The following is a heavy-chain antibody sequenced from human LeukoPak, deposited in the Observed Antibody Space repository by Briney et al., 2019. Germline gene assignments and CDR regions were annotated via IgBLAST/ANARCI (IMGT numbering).Heavy chain of an antibody. D-gene: IGHD2-2*01. CDR1: GFTVSSKY. V-gene: IGHV3-66*02. CDR3: ARDSAQLLY. Sequence: GGSLRLSCAASGFTVSSKYMSWVRQAPGKGLEWVSTFYSGASTFYADSVKGRFTISRDNSKNTVYLQMNSLRAEDTAVYYCARDSAQLLYWGQGTLVTVSS. CDR2: FYSGAST. J-gene: IGHJ4*02.